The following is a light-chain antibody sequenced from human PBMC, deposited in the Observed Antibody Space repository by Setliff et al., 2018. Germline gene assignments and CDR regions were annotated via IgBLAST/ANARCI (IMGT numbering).Light chain of an antibody. Sequence: EIVMTQSPATLSVSPGERATLPCRASQSVDMNLAWYQQKPGQAPRLLIYGASTRATGIPARFSGSGSGTEFTLTISSLQSEDFAVYYCQQYMYWPRTFGQGTKVDIK. V-gene: IGKV3-15*01. CDR3: QQYMYWPRT. CDR2: GAS. CDR1: QSVDMN. J-gene: IGKJ1*01.